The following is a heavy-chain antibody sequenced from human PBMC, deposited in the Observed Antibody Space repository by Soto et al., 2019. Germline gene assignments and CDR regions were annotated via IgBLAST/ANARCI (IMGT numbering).Heavy chain of an antibody. D-gene: IGHD1-1*01. CDR1: GYTFTTYY. J-gene: IGHJ4*02. CDR3: ARANTYNRLDY. V-gene: IGHV1-46*04. Sequence: QVQLVQSGAEVKKTGASLRLSCKASGYTFTTYYIHWVRQAPGQGLVWMGIINPGGGSTTYAQKLQGRVPLTTDTSTSAVYMELKSLRSEDTAVYYCARANTYNRLDYWGQGTLVTVSS. CDR2: INPGGGST.